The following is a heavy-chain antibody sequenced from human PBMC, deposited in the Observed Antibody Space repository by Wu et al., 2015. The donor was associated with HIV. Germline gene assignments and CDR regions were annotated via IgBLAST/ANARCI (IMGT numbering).Heavy chain of an antibody. Sequence: QVQLVQSGAEVKKPGSSVKVSCKASGGTFSSYAINWVRQAPGQGPEWMGWINTNRGGTKYAQKFQGRVTLTRDTAVTTAYLELNSLRSDDTAVYYCARLQSLHGLYSNADYWGQGTLVTVSS. D-gene: IGHD3-10*01. CDR2: INTNRGGT. V-gene: IGHV1-2*02. CDR1: GGTFSSYA. J-gene: IGHJ4*02. CDR3: ARLQSLHGLYSNADY.